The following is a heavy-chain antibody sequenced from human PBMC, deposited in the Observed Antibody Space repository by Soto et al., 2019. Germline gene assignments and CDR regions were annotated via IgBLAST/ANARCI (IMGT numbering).Heavy chain of an antibody. J-gene: IGHJ6*02. V-gene: IGHV1-69*13. CDR3: ARVNTRLVYYGMDV. CDR1: GGTFSSYA. CDR2: IIPIFGTA. D-gene: IGHD6-6*01. Sequence: ASVQGTCKASGGTFSSYAISWVRQAAGQGLEWMGGIIPIFGTANYAQKFQGRVTITADESTSTAYMELSSLRSEDTAVYYCARVNTRLVYYGMDVWGQGTTVTVSS.